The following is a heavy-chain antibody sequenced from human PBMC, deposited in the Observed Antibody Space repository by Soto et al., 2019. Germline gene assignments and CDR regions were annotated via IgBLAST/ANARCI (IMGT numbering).Heavy chain of an antibody. CDR2: IYYSGST. CDR1: GGSISSGGYY. CDR3: AREYDSSGYYYVGLLDY. D-gene: IGHD3-22*01. J-gene: IGHJ4*02. Sequence: PSETLSLTCTVSGGSISSGGYYWSWIRQHPGKGLEWIGYIYYSGSTYYKPSLKSRVTISVDTSKNQFSLKLSSVTAADTAVYYCAREYDSSGYYYVGLLDYWGQGTLVTVSS. V-gene: IGHV4-31*03.